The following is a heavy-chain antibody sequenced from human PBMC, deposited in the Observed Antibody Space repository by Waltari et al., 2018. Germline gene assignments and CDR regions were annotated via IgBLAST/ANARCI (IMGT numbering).Heavy chain of an antibody. CDR2: ISSSSSTI. CDR1: GFTFSSYS. J-gene: IGHJ6*02. Sequence: EVQLVESGGGLVQPGGSLRLSCAASGFTFSSYSMNWVRQAPGKGLEWVSYISSSSSTIYYADSVKGRFTISRDNAKNSLYLLMNSLRAEDTAVYYCARDRYSSSSPLHYYYGMDVWGQGTTVTVSS. CDR3: ARDRYSSSSPLHYYYGMDV. D-gene: IGHD6-6*01. V-gene: IGHV3-48*01.